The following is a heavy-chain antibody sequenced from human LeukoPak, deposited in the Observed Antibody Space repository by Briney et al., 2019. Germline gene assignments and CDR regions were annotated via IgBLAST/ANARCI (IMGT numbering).Heavy chain of an antibody. CDR1: GDSFTSYW. J-gene: IGHJ4*02. V-gene: IGHV5-51*01. Sequence: GESLKISCKGSGDSFTSYWIGWVRQMPGKGLEWMGIIYPGDSDTRYSPSFQGQVTISADKSISTAYLQWSSLKASDTAMYYCARHFPPRGSSRLYTPQNIDYWGQGTLVTVSS. CDR2: IYPGDSDT. CDR3: ARHFPPRGSSRLYTPQNIDY. D-gene: IGHD6-6*01.